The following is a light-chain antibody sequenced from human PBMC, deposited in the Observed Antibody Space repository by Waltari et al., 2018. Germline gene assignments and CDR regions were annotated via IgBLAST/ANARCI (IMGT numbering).Light chain of an antibody. J-gene: IGKJ1*01. Sequence: IVLTQSPGTLSLSPGERATLSCRASQSVSIYLAWYQQKPGQAPRLLIYHTPTRATGIPDRLSGSGSGPGFSLTISGVGPEDFAVYYCQHYKSLPVSFGQGTRVEIK. V-gene: IGKV3-20*01. CDR1: QSVSIY. CDR2: HTP. CDR3: QHYKSLPVS.